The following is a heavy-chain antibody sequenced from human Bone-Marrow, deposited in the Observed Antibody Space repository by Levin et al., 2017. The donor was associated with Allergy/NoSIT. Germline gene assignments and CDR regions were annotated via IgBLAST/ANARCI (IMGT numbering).Heavy chain of an antibody. Sequence: SETLSLTCAVSGYSISSGYYWGWIRQPPGKGLEWIGSIYHSGSTYYNPSLKSRVTISVDTSKNQFSLKLSSVTAADTAVYYCARVDQDGYTESSLYDAFDIWGQGTMVTVSS. CDR1: GYSISSGYY. J-gene: IGHJ3*02. D-gene: IGHD5-24*01. CDR3: ARVDQDGYTESSLYDAFDI. V-gene: IGHV4-38-2*01. CDR2: IYHSGST.